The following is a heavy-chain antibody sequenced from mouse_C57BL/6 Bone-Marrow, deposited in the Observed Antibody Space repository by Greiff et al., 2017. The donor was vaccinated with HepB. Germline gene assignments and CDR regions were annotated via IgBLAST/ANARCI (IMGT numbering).Heavy chain of an antibody. CDR3: ARDWYYFDY. D-gene: IGHD4-1*01. Sequence: VQLQQSGPELVKPGASVKISCKASGYTFTDYYMNWVKQSHGKSLEWIGDINPNNGGTSYNQKFKGKATLTVDKSSSTAYMELRSLTSEDAAVYYCARDWYYFDYGGQGTTLTVSS. J-gene: IGHJ2*01. CDR1: GYTFTDYY. V-gene: IGHV1-26*01. CDR2: INPNNGGT.